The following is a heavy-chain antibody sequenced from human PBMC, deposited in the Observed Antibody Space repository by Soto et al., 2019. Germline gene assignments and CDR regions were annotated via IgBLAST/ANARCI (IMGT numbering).Heavy chain of an antibody. V-gene: IGHV4-59*01. J-gene: IGHJ6*02. CDR1: GNSIRSYY. CDR3: ASLTADIGV. CDR2: IYHIGGT. Sequence: LSVTCTVSGNSIRSYYWSWIRQPPGEGLVWIGYIYHIGGTNYTPSLKSRVTISIDTSKNQFSLKLSSVTAADTAVYYCASLTADIGVWGQGTTVTVSS.